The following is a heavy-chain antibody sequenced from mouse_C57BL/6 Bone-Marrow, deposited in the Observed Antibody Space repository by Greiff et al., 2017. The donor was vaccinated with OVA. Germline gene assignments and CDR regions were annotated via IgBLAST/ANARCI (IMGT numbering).Heavy chain of an antibody. CDR2: IWRGGST. Sequence: QVQLKESGPGLVQPSQSLSITCTVSGFSLTSYGVHWVRQSPGKGLEWLGVIWRGGSTDYNAAFMSRLSITKDNSKSQVFFKMNSLQADDTAIYYCAKNPDYYGSSYWYFDVWGTGTTVTVSS. V-gene: IGHV2-5*01. J-gene: IGHJ1*03. CDR3: AKNPDYYGSSYWYFDV. D-gene: IGHD1-1*01. CDR1: GFSLTSYG.